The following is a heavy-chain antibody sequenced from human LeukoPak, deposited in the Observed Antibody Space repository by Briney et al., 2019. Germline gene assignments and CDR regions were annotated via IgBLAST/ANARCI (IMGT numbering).Heavy chain of an antibody. CDR3: AKGGNWNDASYYYYMDV. CDR1: GFTFSSYS. V-gene: IGHV3-23*01. J-gene: IGHJ6*03. CDR2: ISGSGGST. Sequence: GGSLRLSCAASGFTFSSYSMNWVRQAPGKGLEWVSAISGSGGSTYYADSVKGRFTISRDNSKNTLYLQMNSLRAEDTAVYYCAKGGNWNDASYYYYMDVWGKGTTVTVSS. D-gene: IGHD1-20*01.